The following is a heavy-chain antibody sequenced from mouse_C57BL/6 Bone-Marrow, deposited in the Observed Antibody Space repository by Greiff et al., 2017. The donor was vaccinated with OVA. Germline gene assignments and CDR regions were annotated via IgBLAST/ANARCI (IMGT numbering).Heavy chain of an antibody. CDR2: ISDGGSYH. D-gene: IGHD2-5*01. Sequence: EVKVVESGGGLVKPGGSLKLSCAASGFTFSSYAMSWVRPTPEKRLEWVATISDGGSYHYYPANVKGRFTISRDNAKNNLYLQMSHLKSEDTAMYYCARSYYSNSAWFADWGQGTLVTVSA. CDR3: ARSYYSNSAWFAD. J-gene: IGHJ3*01. V-gene: IGHV5-4*03. CDR1: GFTFSSYA.